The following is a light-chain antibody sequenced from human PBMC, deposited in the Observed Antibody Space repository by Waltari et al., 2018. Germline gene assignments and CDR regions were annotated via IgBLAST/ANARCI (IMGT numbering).Light chain of an antibody. CDR3: SSFTATNTVI. Sequence: QSALTQPASVAGSPGQSITIPLTGTYSDVGGYNYVSWYQQQPGRAPKLILHDVSRRPSGVSNRFSGSKSGNTASLTISGLRAEDDGDYYCSSFTATNTVIFGGGTKLTVL. J-gene: IGLJ2*01. CDR2: DVS. V-gene: IGLV2-14*03. CDR1: YSDVGGYNY.